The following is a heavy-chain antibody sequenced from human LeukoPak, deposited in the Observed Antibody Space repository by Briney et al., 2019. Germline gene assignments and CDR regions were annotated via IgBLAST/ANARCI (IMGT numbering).Heavy chain of an antibody. J-gene: IGHJ6*03. CDR1: GGFISSHY. CDR2: IYYSGST. D-gene: IGHD1-26*01. V-gene: IGHV4-59*11. Sequence: SETLSLTCTVSGGFISSHYWSWIRQPPGKGLEWIGYIYYSGSTNYNPSLKSRVTISVDTSKNQFSLKLSSVTAADTAVYYCARRYYDSASYYYYYMDVWGKGTTVTVSS. CDR3: ARRYYDSASYYYYYMDV.